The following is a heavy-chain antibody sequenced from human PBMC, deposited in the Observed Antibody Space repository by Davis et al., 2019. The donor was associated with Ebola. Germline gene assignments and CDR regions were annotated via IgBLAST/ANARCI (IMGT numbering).Heavy chain of an antibody. Sequence: PSETLSLTCTVSGGSISSYYWSWIRQPAGKGLEWIGRIYTSGSTYYNPSLKSRVTISVDTSKNQFSLKLSSVTAADTAVYYCAGGPIVGATNDAFDIWGQGTMVTVSS. CDR3: AGGPIVGATNDAFDI. V-gene: IGHV4-4*07. D-gene: IGHD1-26*01. CDR2: IYTSGST. CDR1: GGSISSYY. J-gene: IGHJ3*02.